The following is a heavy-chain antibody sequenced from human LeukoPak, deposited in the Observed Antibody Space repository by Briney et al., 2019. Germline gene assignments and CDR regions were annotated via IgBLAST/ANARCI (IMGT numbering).Heavy chain of an antibody. Sequence: GASVKVSCKASGYTFTGYYMHWVRQAPGQGLEWMGWINPNSGGTNYAQKFQGRVTMTRDTSISTAYMELSRLRSDDTAVYYCARALRYSSSWYDLQLGPWGQGTLVTVSS. CDR1: GYTFTGYY. J-gene: IGHJ5*02. V-gene: IGHV1-2*02. D-gene: IGHD6-13*01. CDR3: ARALRYSSSWYDLQLGP. CDR2: INPNSGGT.